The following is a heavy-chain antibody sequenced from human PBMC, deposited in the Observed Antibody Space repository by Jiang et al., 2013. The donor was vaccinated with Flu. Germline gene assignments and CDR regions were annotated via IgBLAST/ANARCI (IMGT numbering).Heavy chain of an antibody. CDR2: ISTNNGNT. V-gene: IGHV1-18*01. CDR3: AKGHQLAHYNWFDP. J-gene: IGHJ5*02. CDR1: GYTFINSG. Sequence: GAEVKKPGASVKVSCKASGYTFINSGITWVRQAPGQGLEWMGWISTNNGNTNYAQKLQGRVTMTTDTSTSTAYMELRSLRSDDTAVYYCAKGHQLAHYNWFDPWGQGTLVTVSS. D-gene: IGHD2-2*01.